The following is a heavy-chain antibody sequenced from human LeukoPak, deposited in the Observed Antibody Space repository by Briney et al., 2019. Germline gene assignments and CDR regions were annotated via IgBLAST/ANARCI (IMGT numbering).Heavy chain of an antibody. CDR3: AREADDFWSGYYQRMDV. D-gene: IGHD3-3*01. CDR2: ISSSSTFI. CDR1: GFTFSSYR. V-gene: IGHV3-21*01. Sequence: GGSLRLSCAASGFTFSSYRMNWVRQAPGKGLEWVSSISSSSTFIYHADSVKGRFTISRDNAKNSLYLQMNSLRAEDTAVYYCAREADDFWSGYYQRMDVWGKGTTVTVSS. J-gene: IGHJ6*03.